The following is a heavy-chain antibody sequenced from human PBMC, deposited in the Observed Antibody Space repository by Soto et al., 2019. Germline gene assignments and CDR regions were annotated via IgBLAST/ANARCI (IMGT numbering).Heavy chain of an antibody. CDR1: GFTFSNSI. CDR3: ATSTWYAFDI. J-gene: IGHJ3*02. CDR2: ISGSSDFL. Sequence: EVQLVESGGGLVKPGGSLRLSCAASGFTFSNSIINWVRQAPGQGLEWVSSISGSSDFLYYADSVKGRFTISRDTATNSLYLQMISLRAEDTAVYYCATSTWYAFDIWGQGTMVTVSS. D-gene: IGHD6-13*01. V-gene: IGHV3-21*01.